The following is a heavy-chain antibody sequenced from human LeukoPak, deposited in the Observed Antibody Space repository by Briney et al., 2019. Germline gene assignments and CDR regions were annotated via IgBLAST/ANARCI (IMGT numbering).Heavy chain of an antibody. CDR3: ATDWGHYDS. CDR2: IKPDGSEK. D-gene: IGHD7-27*01. CDR1: GFTLNNYW. J-gene: IGHJ4*02. Sequence: PGGSMRLSCAASGFTLNNYWMTWVRQAPGKGLEWVANIKPDGSEKYYVDSVKGRFTISRDNAKNSMYLQMNNLRAEDTAVYYCATDWGHYDSWGQGTLVTVSS. V-gene: IGHV3-7*01.